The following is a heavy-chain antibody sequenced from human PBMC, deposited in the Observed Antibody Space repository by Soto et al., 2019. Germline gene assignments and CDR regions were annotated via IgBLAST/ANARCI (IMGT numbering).Heavy chain of an antibody. CDR2: ISAYNGNT. D-gene: IGHD2-2*01. J-gene: IGHJ5*02. Sequence: ASVNVSCKASGYTFTSSGISWVRQAPGQGLEWMGWISAYNGNTNYAQKLQGRVTMTTDTSTSTAYMELRSLRSDDTAVYYCAGVYCSNTSCYDWFERWGQETMVNVSP. V-gene: IGHV1-18*04. CDR3: AGVYCSNTSCYDWFER. CDR1: GYTFTSSG.